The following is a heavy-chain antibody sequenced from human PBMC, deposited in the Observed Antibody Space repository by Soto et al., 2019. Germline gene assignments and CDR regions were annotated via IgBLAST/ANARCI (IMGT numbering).Heavy chain of an antibody. D-gene: IGHD2-15*01. CDR2: IKQDGSEI. Sequence: GGSLRLSCAASGFTFSRYWMTWVRQAPGKGLEWVANIKQDGSEIYYVDSVKGRYTISRDNAENSLYLQMNSLRAEDTAVYYCARDKVCSGGSCYDYWGQGNLVTVSS. CDR3: ARDKVCSGGSCYDY. J-gene: IGHJ4*02. CDR1: GFTFSRYW. V-gene: IGHV3-7*01.